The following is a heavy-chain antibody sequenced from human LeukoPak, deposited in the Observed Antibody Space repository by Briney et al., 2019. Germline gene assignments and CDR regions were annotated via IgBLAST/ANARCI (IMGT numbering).Heavy chain of an antibody. CDR1: GYTFTGYY. CDR3: ARDGPGDYGDYEQSFDI. V-gene: IGHV1-2*02. J-gene: IGHJ3*02. D-gene: IGHD4-17*01. CDR2: INPNSGGT. Sequence: ASVKVSCKASGYTFTGYYMHWVRQPPGQGLEWMGWINPNSGGTDYAQKFQGRVTMTRDTSISTAYMELSRLRSDDTAVYYCARDGPGDYGDYEQSFDIWGQGTMVTVSS.